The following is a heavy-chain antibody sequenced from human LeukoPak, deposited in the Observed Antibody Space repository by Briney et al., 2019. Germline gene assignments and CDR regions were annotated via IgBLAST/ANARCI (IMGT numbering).Heavy chain of an antibody. CDR2: ISESGSAI. V-gene: IGHV3-48*03. CDR3: ARDQYNYGYVSWFDP. J-gene: IGHJ5*02. CDR1: GFTFSSYE. Sequence: GGSLRLSCAASGFTFSSYEMNWVRLAPGKGLEWVSYISESGSAIYYADSVKGRFTISRDNAKNSLYLQMNSLRAEDTAVYCCARDQYNYGYVSWFDPWGQGTLVTVSS. D-gene: IGHD5-18*01.